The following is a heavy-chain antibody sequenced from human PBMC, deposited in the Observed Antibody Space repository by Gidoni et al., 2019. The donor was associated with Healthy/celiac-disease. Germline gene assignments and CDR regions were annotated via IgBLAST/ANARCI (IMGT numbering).Heavy chain of an antibody. CDR3: ARGADVIAAAGPGREDYYYYMDV. CDR1: GYTFTGYY. CDR2: INPNSGGT. D-gene: IGHD6-13*01. Sequence: QVQLVQSGAEVKKPGASVKVSCTASGYTFTGYYMPWLRQAPGQGLEWMGRINPNSGGTNYAQKCQGRVTMTRDTSISTAYMELSRLRSDDTAVYYCARGADVIAAAGPGREDYYYYMDVWGKGTTVTVSS. V-gene: IGHV1-2*06. J-gene: IGHJ6*03.